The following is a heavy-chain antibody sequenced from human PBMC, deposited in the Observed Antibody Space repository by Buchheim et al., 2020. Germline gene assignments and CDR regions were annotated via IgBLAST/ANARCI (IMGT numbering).Heavy chain of an antibody. V-gene: IGHV3-21*01. CDR2: ISSSSSYI. CDR1: GFTFSSYS. J-gene: IGHJ4*02. D-gene: IGHD2-2*01. Sequence: EVQLVESGGGLVKPGGSLRLSCAASGFTFSSYSMNWVRQAPGTGLEWVSSISSSSSYIYYADSVTGRFTISRDNAKNSLYLQMNSLRAEDTAVYYCARGRGYCSSTSCYLYFDYWGQGTL. CDR3: ARGRGYCSSTSCYLYFDY.